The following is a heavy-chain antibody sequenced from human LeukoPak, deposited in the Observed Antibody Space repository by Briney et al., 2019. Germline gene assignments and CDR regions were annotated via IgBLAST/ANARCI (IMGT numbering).Heavy chain of an antibody. D-gene: IGHD5-24*01. CDR3: ARVRDHVHWYLDL. J-gene: IGHJ2*01. CDR1: GFTVSTNY. V-gene: IGHV3-53*01. CDR2: LYSGSST. Sequence: QAGGSLRLSCAASGFTVSTNYMNWVRQAPGKGLEWVSILYSGSSTYYADSVEGRFTISRDSSKNTLFLQMNDLRAEDTAVYYRARVRDHVHWYLDLWGRGALVTVSS.